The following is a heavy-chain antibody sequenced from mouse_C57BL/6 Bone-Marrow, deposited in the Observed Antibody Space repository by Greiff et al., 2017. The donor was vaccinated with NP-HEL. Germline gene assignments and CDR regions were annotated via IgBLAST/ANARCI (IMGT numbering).Heavy chain of an antibody. Sequence: EVKVVESGGDLVKPGGSLKLSCAASGFTFSSYGMSWVRQTPDKSLEWVATISRGGSYTYYTDSVKGRFTISRDNSKNTLYLQMSSLKSEDTAMYYCARHYYSNCVDYWGQGTALTVSS. CDR1: GFTFSSYG. D-gene: IGHD2-5*01. J-gene: IGHJ2*01. V-gene: IGHV5-6*01. CDR3: ARHYYSNCVDY. CDR2: ISRGGSYT.